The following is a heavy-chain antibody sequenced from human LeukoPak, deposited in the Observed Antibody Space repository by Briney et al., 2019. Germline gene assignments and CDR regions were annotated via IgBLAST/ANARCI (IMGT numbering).Heavy chain of an antibody. CDR3: ARAYNYYDSSGYYLGYYFDY. CDR1: GYTFTSYA. V-gene: IGHV1-3*02. CDR2: SNACNGNT. Sequence: GSSVTVSCKASGYTFTSYAMHWVRQAPGQRLEWMGWSNACNGNTKYSQEFQGRVTITRDTSASRAYMELSSLRSEDMAVYYCARAYNYYDSSGYYLGYYFDYWGQGTLVTVSS. J-gene: IGHJ4*02. D-gene: IGHD3-22*01.